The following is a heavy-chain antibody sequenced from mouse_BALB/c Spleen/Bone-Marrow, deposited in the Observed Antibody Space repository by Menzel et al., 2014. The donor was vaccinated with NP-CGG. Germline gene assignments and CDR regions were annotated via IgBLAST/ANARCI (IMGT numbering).Heavy chain of an antibody. CDR3: ARYLGAYFDY. J-gene: IGHJ2*01. D-gene: IGHD1-1*01. V-gene: IGHV3-5*02. CDR2: IYYSGTI. CDR1: GISITTGNYR. Sequence: VQLQQSGPGLVKPSQTVSLTCTVTGISITTGNYRWSWIRQFPGNKLEWIGYIYYSGTITYNPSLTSRTTITRDTSKIQFFLEMNSLTAEDTATYCCARYLGAYFDYWGQGTTLTVSS.